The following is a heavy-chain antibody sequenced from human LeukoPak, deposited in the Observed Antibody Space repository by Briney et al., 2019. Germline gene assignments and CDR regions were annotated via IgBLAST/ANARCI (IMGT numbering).Heavy chain of an antibody. CDR1: GFTFSSYG. CDR3: AKGEVLRYFDWLLGGTFDY. J-gene: IGHJ4*02. CDR2: ISGSGGST. Sequence: GGSLRLSCAASGFTFSSYGMSWVRQAPGKGLEWVSAISGSGGSTYYADSVKGRFTISRDNSKNTLYLQMNSLRAEGTAVYYCAKGEVLRYFDWLLGGTFDYWGQGTLVTVSS. D-gene: IGHD3-9*01. V-gene: IGHV3-23*01.